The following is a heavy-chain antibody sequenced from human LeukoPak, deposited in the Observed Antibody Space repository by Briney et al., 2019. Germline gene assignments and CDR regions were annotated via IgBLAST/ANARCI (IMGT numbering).Heavy chain of an antibody. CDR2: ISAYNGNT. CDR3: AREYGDYYDY. CDR1: GGTFSSYA. J-gene: IGHJ4*02. D-gene: IGHD4-17*01. V-gene: IGHV1-18*01. Sequence: ASVKVSCKASGGTFSSYAISWVRQAPGQGLERMGWISAYNGNTNYAQKLQGRVTMTTDTSTSTAYMELRSLRSDDTAVYYCAREYGDYYDYWGQGTLVTVSS.